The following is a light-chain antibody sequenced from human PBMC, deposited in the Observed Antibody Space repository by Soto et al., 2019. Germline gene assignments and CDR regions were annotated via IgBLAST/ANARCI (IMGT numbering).Light chain of an antibody. CDR1: SSDVGDYNS. V-gene: IGLV2-14*01. J-gene: IGLJ1*01. CDR2: EVS. CDR3: TSYTSSSTHYV. Sequence: SVLTQPASVSGSPGQSITISCTGTSSDVGDYNSVSWYQQHPGKAPKVMIYEVSNRPSGVSNRFSGSKSGNTASLTISGLQAEDEADYYCTSYTSSSTHYVFGTGTKVTVL.